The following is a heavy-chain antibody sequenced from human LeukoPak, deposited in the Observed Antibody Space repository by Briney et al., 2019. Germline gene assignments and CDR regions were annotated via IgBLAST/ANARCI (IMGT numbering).Heavy chain of an antibody. CDR1: GFTFSSYW. Sequence: GGSLRLSCAASGFTFSSYWMHWVRQAPGKGLVWVSRIISDGSITTYADSVKGRFTISRDNAKNTLYLQMNSLRAEDTAVYYCSLLAVASPQDYWGQGTLITVSS. CDR3: SLLAVASPQDY. V-gene: IGHV3-74*03. J-gene: IGHJ4*02. CDR2: IISDGSIT. D-gene: IGHD6-19*01.